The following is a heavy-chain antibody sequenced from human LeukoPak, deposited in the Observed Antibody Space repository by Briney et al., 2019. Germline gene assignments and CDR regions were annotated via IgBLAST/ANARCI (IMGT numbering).Heavy chain of an antibody. CDR3: ARSPVGWFHDH. D-gene: IGHD6-19*01. CDR1: GFTFSGG. CDR2: LSTETDNT. J-gene: IGHJ4*02. V-gene: IGHV3-23*01. Sequence: GGSLRLSCAASGFTFSGGMSWVRQAPGKGLEWVSSLSTETDNTYYAVSVKGRFTISRDISKNTLYLQMNSLRGEDTAVYFCARSPVGWFHDHWGQGTLVAVSS.